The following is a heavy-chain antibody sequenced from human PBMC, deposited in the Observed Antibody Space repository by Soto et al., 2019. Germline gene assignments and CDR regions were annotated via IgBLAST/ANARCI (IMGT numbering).Heavy chain of an antibody. J-gene: IGHJ5*02. CDR1: GGSISSGGYY. V-gene: IGHV4-31*03. Sequence: QVQLQESGPGLVKPSQTLSLTCTVSGGSISSGGYYWSGIRQHPGKGLEWIGYIYYSGSTYYNPSLKSRVTISVDTSKNQFSLKLSSVTAADTAVYYCATSKYQLPSFDPWGQGTLVTVSS. D-gene: IGHD2-2*01. CDR3: ATSKYQLPSFDP. CDR2: IYYSGST.